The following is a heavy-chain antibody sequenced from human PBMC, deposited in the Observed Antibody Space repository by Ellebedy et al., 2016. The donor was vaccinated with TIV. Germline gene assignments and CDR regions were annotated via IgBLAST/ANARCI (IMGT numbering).Heavy chain of an antibody. J-gene: IGHJ4*02. CDR2: TYYRSKWYN. CDR1: GDSVSRNSAA. V-gene: IGHV6-1*01. CDR3: ARSPADKPRCFDY. D-gene: IGHD1-14*01. Sequence: SQTLSLTCAISGDSVSRNSAAWNWIRQSPSRGLEWLGRTYYRSKWYNDYAESVKSRITINPDTSKNQFSLQLNSVTPEDTAVFYCARSPADKPRCFDYWGQGALVTVSS.